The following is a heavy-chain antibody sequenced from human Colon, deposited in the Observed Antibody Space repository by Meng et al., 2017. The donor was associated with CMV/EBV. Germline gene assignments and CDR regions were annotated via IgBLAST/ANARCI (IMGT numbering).Heavy chain of an antibody. D-gene: IGHD1-7*01. CDR2: ITWNSGRT. J-gene: IGHJ6*02. Sequence: SLKISCAASGFTFDDYAMHWVRQAPGKGLEWVSSITWNSGRTGYVDSVEGRFTISRDNAKNSLYLQMNGLRAADTALYYCAKDISPVGGTTGYHGMDVWGQGTTVTVSS. V-gene: IGHV3-9*01. CDR1: GFTFDDYA. CDR3: AKDISPVGGTTGYHGMDV.